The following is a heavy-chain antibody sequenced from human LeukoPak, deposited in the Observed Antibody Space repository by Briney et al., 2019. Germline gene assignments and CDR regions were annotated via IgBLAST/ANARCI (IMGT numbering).Heavy chain of an antibody. CDR2: IYTSGST. D-gene: IGHD1-1*01. CDR1: GGSISSYY. Sequence: PSEALSLTCTVSGGSISSYYWSWFRQPAGKGLEWIGRIYTSGSTNYNPSLKSRVTMSVDTSKNQFSLKLSSVTAADTAVYYCAITLNWNDVFAFDIWGQGTMVTVSS. CDR3: AITLNWNDVFAFDI. J-gene: IGHJ3*02. V-gene: IGHV4-4*07.